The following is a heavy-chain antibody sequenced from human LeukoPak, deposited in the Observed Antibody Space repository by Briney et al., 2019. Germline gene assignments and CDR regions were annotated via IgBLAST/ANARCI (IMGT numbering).Heavy chain of an antibody. V-gene: IGHV3-7*01. CDR2: IKQDGSEK. Sequence: GGSLRLSCAASGFTFSSYWMSWVRQAPGKGLEWVANIKQDGSEKYYVDSVKGRFTISRDNAKNSLYLQMNSLRAEDTAVYYCARDRDFMIVARSNLDYWGQGTLVTVSS. J-gene: IGHJ4*02. CDR3: ARDRDFMIVARSNLDY. CDR1: GFTFSSYW. D-gene: IGHD3-22*01.